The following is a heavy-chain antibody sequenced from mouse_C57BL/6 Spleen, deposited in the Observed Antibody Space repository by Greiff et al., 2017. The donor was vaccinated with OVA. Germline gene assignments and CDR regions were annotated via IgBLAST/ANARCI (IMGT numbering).Heavy chain of an antibody. D-gene: IGHD1-1*01. Sequence: QVQLQQSGPELVKPGASVKISCKASGYAFSSSWMNWVKQRPGKGLEWIGRIYPGDGDTNYNGKFKGKATLTADTSSSTAYMQLSSLTSEDSAVYVSARDYYGSSLDYWGQGTTLTVSS. CDR1: GYAFSSSW. CDR2: IYPGDGDT. V-gene: IGHV1-82*01. J-gene: IGHJ2*01. CDR3: ARDYYGSSLDY.